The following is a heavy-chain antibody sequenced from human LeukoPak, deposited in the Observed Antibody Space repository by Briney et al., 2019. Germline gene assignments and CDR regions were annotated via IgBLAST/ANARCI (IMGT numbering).Heavy chain of an antibody. CDR1: GGSISSGSYY. CDR3: ARGSGYLLDRDY. V-gene: IGHV4-61*02. D-gene: IGHD3-22*01. CDR2: IYTSGST. J-gene: IGHJ4*02. Sequence: PSETLSLTCTVSGGSISSGSYYWRWIRQPAGKGLEWIGRIYTSGSTNYNPSLKSRVTISVDTSKNQFSLKLSSVTAAGTAVYYCARGSGYLLDRDYWGQGTLVTVSS.